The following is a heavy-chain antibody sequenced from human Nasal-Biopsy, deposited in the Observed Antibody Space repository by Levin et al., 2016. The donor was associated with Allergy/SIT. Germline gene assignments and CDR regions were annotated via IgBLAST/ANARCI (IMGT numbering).Heavy chain of an antibody. D-gene: IGHD1-1*01. Sequence: SETLSLTCAVSGASITNRWWSWVRQPPGRGLEWIGEIDHIGNTNYNPSLKSRVTFSVDKSKNQFSLNLNSVTAADTAVYYCARNDWFSMGVWGKGTAVTVSS. CDR3: ARNDWFSMGV. CDR2: IDHIGNT. J-gene: IGHJ6*03. V-gene: IGHV4-4*02. CDR1: GASITNRW.